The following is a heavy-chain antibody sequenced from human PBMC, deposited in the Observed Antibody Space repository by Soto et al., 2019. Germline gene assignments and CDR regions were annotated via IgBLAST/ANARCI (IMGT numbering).Heavy chain of an antibody. J-gene: IGHJ4*02. V-gene: IGHV3-30-3*01. Sequence: QVQLVESGGSVDQPGRSLRLSCSASGFTFSDFEMYWVRQAPGKGLDWVSFISYDGSNQYYAGSVKGRFTVSRDNSKNTLFLLMNSLRPEDTAVYFCARRTGTAPRFDYWGQGTLVTVSS. D-gene: IGHD1-7*01. CDR1: GFTFSDFE. CDR2: ISYDGSNQ. CDR3: ARRTGTAPRFDY.